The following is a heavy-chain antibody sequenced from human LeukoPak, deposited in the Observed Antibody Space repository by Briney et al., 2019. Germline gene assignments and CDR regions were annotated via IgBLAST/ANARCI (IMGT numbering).Heavy chain of an antibody. CDR2: IYTSGST. V-gene: IGHV4-4*07. Sequence: KRSETLSLTCTVSGGSISSYYWSWIRQPAGKGLEWIGRIYTSGSTNYNPSLKSRVTMSVDTSKNQFSLKLSSVTAADTAVYYCARDEKWLSLGYYYYMDVWGKGTTVTVSS. J-gene: IGHJ6*03. D-gene: IGHD3-22*01. CDR1: GGSISSYY. CDR3: ARDEKWLSLGYYYYMDV.